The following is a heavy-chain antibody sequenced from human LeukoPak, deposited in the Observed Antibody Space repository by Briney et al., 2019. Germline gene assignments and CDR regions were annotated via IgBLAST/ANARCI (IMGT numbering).Heavy chain of an antibody. D-gene: IGHD3-3*01. Sequence: GGSLRLSCAASGFTFSRYSMNRVRQAPGKGLEWVSSISSSSSFIYYADSVKGRFTISRDNAKNSLYLQMNSLRAEDTAVYYCARVGVGGGRFDSWGQGTLVTVSS. V-gene: IGHV3-21*01. J-gene: IGHJ4*02. CDR3: ARVGVGGGRFDS. CDR1: GFTFSRYS. CDR2: ISSSSSFI.